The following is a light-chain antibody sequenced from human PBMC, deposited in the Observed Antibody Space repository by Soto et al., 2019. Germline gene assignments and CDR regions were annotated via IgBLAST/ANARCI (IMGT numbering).Light chain of an antibody. CDR1: QSVSSTY. CDR2: AAS. Sequence: EIVLTQSPGTLSSSPGERATLSCRASQSVSSTYLAWYQQKPGQTPRLLISAASNRATGIPDRFSGSGSGTDFALTISRLEPEDFAVYSCQQYGSSSWTFGQGTRVEI. J-gene: IGKJ1*01. CDR3: QQYGSSSWT. V-gene: IGKV3-20*01.